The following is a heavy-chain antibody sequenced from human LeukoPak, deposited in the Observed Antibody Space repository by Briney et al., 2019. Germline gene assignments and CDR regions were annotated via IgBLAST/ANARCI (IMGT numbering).Heavy chain of an antibody. CDR3: AKEAYYYDSSGYSAPFDY. J-gene: IGHJ4*02. V-gene: IGHV3-23*01. D-gene: IGHD3-22*01. Sequence: GGSLRLSCAASGFTFSSYAMSWVRQAPGEGLEWVSAISGSGGSTYYADSVKGRFTISRDNSKNTLYLQMNSLRAEDTAVYYCAKEAYYYDSSGYSAPFDYWGQGTLVTVSS. CDR1: GFTFSSYA. CDR2: ISGSGGST.